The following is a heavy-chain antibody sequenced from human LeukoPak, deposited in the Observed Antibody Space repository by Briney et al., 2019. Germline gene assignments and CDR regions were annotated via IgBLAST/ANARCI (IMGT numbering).Heavy chain of an antibody. CDR2: ISGSGGST. V-gene: IGHV3-23*01. Sequence: GGSLRLSCATFGFTFSSNAMSWVRQAPGKGLEGVSGISGSGGSTYYADSVKGRFTISRDNSKNTLYLQMNSLRAEDTAVYYCAKAGDPAYYFDYWGQGTLVTVPS. D-gene: IGHD3-10*01. CDR3: AKAGDPAYYFDY. CDR1: GFTFSSNA. J-gene: IGHJ4*02.